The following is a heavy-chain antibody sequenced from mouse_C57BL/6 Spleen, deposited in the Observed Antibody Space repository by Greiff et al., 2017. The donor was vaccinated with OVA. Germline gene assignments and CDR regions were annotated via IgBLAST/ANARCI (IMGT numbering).Heavy chain of an antibody. CDR2: IRSKSNNYAT. J-gene: IGHJ4*01. CDR3: VRRLMVSYYAMDY. D-gene: IGHD2-2*01. Sequence: DVKLVESGGGLVQPKGSLKLSCAASGFSFNTYAMNWVRQAPGKGLEWVARIRSKSNNYATYYADSVKDRFTISRDDSESMLYLQMNNLKTEDTAMYYCVRRLMVSYYAMDYWGQGTSVTVSS. CDR1: GFSFNTYA. V-gene: IGHV10-1*01.